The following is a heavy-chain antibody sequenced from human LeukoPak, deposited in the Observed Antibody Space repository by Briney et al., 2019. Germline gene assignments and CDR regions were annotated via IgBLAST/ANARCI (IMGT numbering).Heavy chain of an antibody. CDR3: ARETSYQILDY. Sequence: ASVKVSCKASGYTFTGYYMHWVRQAPGQGLEWMGWINPNSGDTNYAQKFQGRVTMTRDTSISTAYMELSRLRSDDTAIYYCARETSYQILDYWGQGTLVTVSS. CDR1: GYTFTGYY. V-gene: IGHV1-2*02. CDR2: INPNSGDT. J-gene: IGHJ4*02.